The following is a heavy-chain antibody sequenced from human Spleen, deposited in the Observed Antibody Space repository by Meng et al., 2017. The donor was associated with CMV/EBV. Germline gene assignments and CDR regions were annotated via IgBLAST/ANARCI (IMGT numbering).Heavy chain of an antibody. CDR3: ARADCSSTSCYWYFQH. Sequence: ASVKVSCKASGYTFTGYYIHWVRQAPGQGPECMGWINPDSGATDFAQKFQGRVTMTRDTSISTAYMELSRLRSDDTAVYYCARADCSSTSCYWYFQHWGQGTLVTVSS. CDR1: GYTFTGYY. CDR2: INPDSGAT. D-gene: IGHD2-2*01. V-gene: IGHV1-2*02. J-gene: IGHJ1*01.